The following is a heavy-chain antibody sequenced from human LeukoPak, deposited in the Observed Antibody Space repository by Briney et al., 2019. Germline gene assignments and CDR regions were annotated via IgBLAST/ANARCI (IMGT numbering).Heavy chain of an antibody. CDR1: GFTFSNYW. CDR2: IKQDGSEK. J-gene: IGHJ4*02. Sequence: PGGSLRLSCATSGFTFSNYWMTWVGQAPGKGLEWVASIKQDGSEKYYVDSVKGRFTISRDNAKNSLYLQMNSLRAEDTAVYYCARDREYSSGWYYGYWGQGTLVTVSS. D-gene: IGHD6-19*01. V-gene: IGHV3-7*03. CDR3: ARDREYSSGWYYGY.